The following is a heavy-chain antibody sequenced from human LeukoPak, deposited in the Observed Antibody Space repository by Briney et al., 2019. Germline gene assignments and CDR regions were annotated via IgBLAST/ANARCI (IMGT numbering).Heavy chain of an antibody. D-gene: IGHD5-18*01. J-gene: IGHJ4*02. CDR3: ARHAGLSYGFDY. Sequence: SETLSLTCTVSGGSISNNYWSWIRQPPGKGLEWIGYISNSGSTNYNPSLKSRVTISVDTSKNQFSLKLSSVTAADTAVYYCARHAGLSYGFDYWGQGTLVTVFS. V-gene: IGHV4-59*08. CDR2: ISNSGST. CDR1: GGSISNNY.